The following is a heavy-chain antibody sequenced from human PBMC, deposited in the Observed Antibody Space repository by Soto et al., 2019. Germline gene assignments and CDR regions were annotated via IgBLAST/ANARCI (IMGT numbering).Heavy chain of an antibody. CDR2: IWYDGSNK. CDR3: ARDGEQLALFDY. V-gene: IGHV3-33*01. D-gene: IGHD6-6*01. J-gene: IGHJ4*02. CDR1: GFTFSSYG. Sequence: QVQLVESGGGVVQPGRSLRLSCAASGFTFSSYGMHWVRQAPGKGLEWVAVIWYDGSNKYYADSVKGRFTISRENSKNTLYLQMNSLRAEDTAVYYCARDGEQLALFDYWGQGTLVTVSS.